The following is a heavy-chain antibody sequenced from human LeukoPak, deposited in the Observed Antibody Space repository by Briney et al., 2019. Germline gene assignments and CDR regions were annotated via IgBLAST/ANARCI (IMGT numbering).Heavy chain of an antibody. Sequence: ASVKVPCKASGYTFTGYHMHWVRQAPGQGLEWMGWISASNGNTNYAQKLQGRVTMTTETSTSTAYMELRSLRSDDTAVYYCARALSRGYSGYDYGLGYWGQGTLVTVSS. CDR1: GYTFTGYH. J-gene: IGHJ4*02. D-gene: IGHD5-12*01. CDR3: ARALSRGYSGYDYGLGY. CDR2: ISASNGNT. V-gene: IGHV1-18*04.